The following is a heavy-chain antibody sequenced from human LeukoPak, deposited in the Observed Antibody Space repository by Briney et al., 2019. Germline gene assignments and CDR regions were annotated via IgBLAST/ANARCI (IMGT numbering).Heavy chain of an antibody. V-gene: IGHV1-46*01. J-gene: IGHJ4*02. Sequence: GASVKVSCKAFGYTFTSNYMHWVRQAPGQGPEWMGVISPSGGSTTYAQKFQGRVTMTTDTSTSTAYMELRSLRSDDTAVYYCARDTIWYTGSKRFDSWGQGTLVTVSS. CDR3: ARDTIWYTGSKRFDS. CDR1: GYTFTSNY. D-gene: IGHD1-26*01. CDR2: ISPSGGST.